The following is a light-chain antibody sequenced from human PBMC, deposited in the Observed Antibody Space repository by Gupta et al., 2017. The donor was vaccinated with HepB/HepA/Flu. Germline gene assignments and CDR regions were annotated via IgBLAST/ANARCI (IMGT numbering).Light chain of an antibody. CDR2: DVS. J-gene: IGLJ2*01. CDR3: SSYTSSSTLVV. Sequence: QSALTQPASVSGSPGHSITISCTGTSSDVGGYNYVSWYQQHPGKAPKLMIYDVSNRPSGVSNRFSGSKSGNTASLTISGLQAEDDADYYCSSYTSSSTLVVFGGGTKLTVL. V-gene: IGLV2-14*03. CDR1: SSDVGGYNY.